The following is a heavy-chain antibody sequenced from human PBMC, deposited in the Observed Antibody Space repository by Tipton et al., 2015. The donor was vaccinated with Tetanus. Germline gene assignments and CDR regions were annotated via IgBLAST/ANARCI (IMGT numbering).Heavy chain of an antibody. CDR2: INPEGRRT. J-gene: IGHJ6*02. V-gene: IGHV3-74*01. CDR1: GFTSESHY. D-gene: IGHD1-1*01. Sequence: GSLRLSCAASGFTSESHYMHWVRQTPGKGLLWISRINPEGRRTNYADSLKGRFTISRDNAKNTVYLQMNSRRAEDTAVYFCARRSLTNYGLDVWGQGTPVTVSS. CDR3: ARRSLTNYGLDV.